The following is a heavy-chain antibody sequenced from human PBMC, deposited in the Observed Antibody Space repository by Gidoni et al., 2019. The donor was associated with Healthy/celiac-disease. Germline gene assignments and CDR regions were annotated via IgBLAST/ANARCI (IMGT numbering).Heavy chain of an antibody. CDR1: GFTFSSYE. CDR3: ARRSSYGLDY. V-gene: IGHV3-48*03. D-gene: IGHD5-18*01. J-gene: IGHJ4*02. Sequence: EVQLVESGGGLVQPGGSLRLSCAASGFTFSSYEMNWVRQAPGKGLEWVSYISSSGSTIYYADSVKGRFTISRDNAKNSLYLQMNSLRAEDTAVYYCARRSSYGLDYWGQGTLVTVSS. CDR2: ISSSGSTI.